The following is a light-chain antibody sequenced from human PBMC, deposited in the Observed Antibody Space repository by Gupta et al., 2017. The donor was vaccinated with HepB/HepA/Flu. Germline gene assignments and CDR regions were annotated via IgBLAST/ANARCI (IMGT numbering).Light chain of an antibody. CDR3: QQEGSSPYT. CDR1: QSVSSSY. V-gene: IGKV3-20*01. Sequence: GERATLSCRASQSVSSSYLAWYQQKPGQAPRLLIYGASSRATGIPDRFSGSGSGTDFTLTISRLEPEDFAVYYCQQEGSSPYTFGQGTKLDIK. CDR2: GAS. J-gene: IGKJ2*01.